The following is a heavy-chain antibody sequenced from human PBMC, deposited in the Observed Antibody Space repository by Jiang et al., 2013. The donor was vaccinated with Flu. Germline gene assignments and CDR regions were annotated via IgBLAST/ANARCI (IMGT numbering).Heavy chain of an antibody. J-gene: IGHJ4*02. CDR1: GYSISSGYY. Sequence: LLKPSETLSLTCTVSGYSISSGYYWGWIRQPPGKGLEWIGSIYHSGSTYYNPSLKSRVTISVDTSKNQFSLKLSSVTAADTAVYYCARAHSSGWYDSNGCNYFDYWGQGTLVTVSS. CDR2: IYHSGST. CDR3: ARAHSSGWYDSNGCNYFDY. V-gene: IGHV4-38-2*02. D-gene: IGHD6-19*01.